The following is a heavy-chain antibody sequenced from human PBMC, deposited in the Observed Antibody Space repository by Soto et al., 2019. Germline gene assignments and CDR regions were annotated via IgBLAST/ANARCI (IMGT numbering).Heavy chain of an antibody. J-gene: IGHJ4*02. CDR3: VKQAHGLDGVAFDY. V-gene: IGHV3-74*01. CDR2: INSDESIT. CDR1: GFTFNSYW. Sequence: GGSLRLSCAASGFTFNSYWMHWVRQAPGKGLVWVSRINSDESITDYADSVKGRFTISRDNSKNTLFLQMGSLRPEDTAIYYCVKQAHGLDGVAFDYWGQGTQVTVSS. D-gene: IGHD2-15*01.